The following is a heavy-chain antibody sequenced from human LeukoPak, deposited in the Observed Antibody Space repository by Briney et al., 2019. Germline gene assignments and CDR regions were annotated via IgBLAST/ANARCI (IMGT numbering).Heavy chain of an antibody. D-gene: IGHD3-16*01. J-gene: IGHJ4*02. CDR3: ARGTYYYEF. Sequence: GGSLRLSCAASKFTFSSYGMSWVRQAPGKGLEWVAYMNQLGNEKNYLDSVKGRFTISRDNAKNSLYLQMNSLRAEDTAVYYCARGTYYYEFWGQGTLVTVSS. CDR1: KFTFSSYG. CDR2: MNQLGNEK. V-gene: IGHV3-7*04.